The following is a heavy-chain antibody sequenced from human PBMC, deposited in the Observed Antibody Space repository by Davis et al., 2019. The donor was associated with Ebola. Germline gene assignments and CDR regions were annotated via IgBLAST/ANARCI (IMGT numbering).Heavy chain of an antibody. J-gene: IGHJ5*02. CDR2: ISSIGSYI. V-gene: IGHV3-21*01. Sequence: GESLKISCAASGFTFNSYSMNWVRQAPGKGLEWVSSISSIGSYIYYADSVKGRFTISRDNAKNSLYLQMNSLRAEDTAVYYCARDDYGDQPDWNWFDPWGQGTLVTVSS. CDR1: GFTFNSYS. CDR3: ARDDYGDQPDWNWFDP. D-gene: IGHD4-17*01.